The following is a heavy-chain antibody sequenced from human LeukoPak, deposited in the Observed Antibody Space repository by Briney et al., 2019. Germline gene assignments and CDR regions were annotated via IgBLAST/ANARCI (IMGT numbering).Heavy chain of an antibody. CDR1: GFTFGNYW. CDR3: ARHGPSYYFDY. D-gene: IGHD3-16*01. J-gene: IGHJ4*02. CDR2: IKQDGSEK. V-gene: IGHV3-7*03. Sequence: GGSLRLSCEASGFTFGNYWMSWVRQAPGKGLEWVANIKQDGSEKYYVDSMKGRFTISRDNAKNSLYLQMNSLRTEDTAVYYCARHGPSYYFDYWGQGTLVTVSS.